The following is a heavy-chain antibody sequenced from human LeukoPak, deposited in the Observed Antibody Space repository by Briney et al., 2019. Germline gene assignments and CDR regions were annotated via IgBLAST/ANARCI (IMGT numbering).Heavy chain of an antibody. J-gene: IGHJ4*02. CDR2: ISGSGGST. V-gene: IGHV3-23*01. D-gene: IGHD5-18*01. CDR1: GFTFSSYA. Sequence: PGGSLRLSCAASGFTFSSYAMSWVRQAPGKGLEWVSAISGSGGSTYYADSVKGRFTISRDNSKNTLYLQMNSLRAEDTAVYYCAKDPWIQLWLHPPFDYWGQGTLVTVSS. CDR3: AKDPWIQLWLHPPFDY.